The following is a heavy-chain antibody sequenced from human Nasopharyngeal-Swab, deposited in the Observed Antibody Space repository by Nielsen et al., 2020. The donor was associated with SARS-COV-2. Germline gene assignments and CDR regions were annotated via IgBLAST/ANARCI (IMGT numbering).Heavy chain of an antibody. CDR3: AKERARGQWLVRYYFDY. V-gene: IGHV3-23*01. Sequence: WIRQPPGKGLEWVSAISGSGGSTYYADSVKGRFTISRDNSKNTLYLQMNSLRAEDTAVYYCAKERARGQWLVRYYFDYWGQGTPVTVSS. J-gene: IGHJ4*02. CDR2: ISGSGGST. D-gene: IGHD6-19*01.